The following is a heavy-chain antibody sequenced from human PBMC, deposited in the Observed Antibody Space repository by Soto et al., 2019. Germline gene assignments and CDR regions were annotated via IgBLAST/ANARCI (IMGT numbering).Heavy chain of an antibody. D-gene: IGHD3-10*01. V-gene: IGHV3-33*01. J-gene: IGHJ6*02. CDR2: VWHDGSNK. CDR3: ARVAVLIWFGGLFDYYGLDV. CDR1: GFNFSTYG. Sequence: QVQLVESGGGVVQPGRSLRLSCAASGFNFSTYGMHWVRQAPGRGLEWVAHVWHDGSNKYYADSVKGRFTIARDNSKNTLYLQMNSLRVEDTAVYYCARVAVLIWFGGLFDYYGLDVWGQGTTVTVSS.